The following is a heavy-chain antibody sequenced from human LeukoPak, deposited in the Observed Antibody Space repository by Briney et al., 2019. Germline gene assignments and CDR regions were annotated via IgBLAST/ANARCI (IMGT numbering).Heavy chain of an antibody. CDR1: GGTFSSYA. D-gene: IGHD1-26*01. CDR3: VTGAPWV. J-gene: IGHJ4*02. V-gene: IGHV1-8*02. CDR2: MDPKTGKS. Sequence: VASVKVSCKASGGTFSSYAISWVRQASGQGLEWMGWMDPKTGKSGYAQKFQGRVSMTRNTSITTAYLEFSSLTPADTAIYYCVTGAPWVWGQGTLIVVSS.